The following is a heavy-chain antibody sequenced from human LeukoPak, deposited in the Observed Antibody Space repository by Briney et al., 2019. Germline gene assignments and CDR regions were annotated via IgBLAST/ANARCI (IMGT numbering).Heavy chain of an antibody. CDR1: GHTFTGYY. CDR2: INPNSGGA. V-gene: IGHV1-2*02. Sequence: ASVKGSCKASGHTFTGYYMRWVRQAPGQGLGWMGWINPNSGGADYAPKFPGRVTMTRDTSISTAYMELSRLRSDDTAVYYWARDLSNYDYVWGSYRFAFDIWGQGTMVTVSS. J-gene: IGHJ3*02. CDR3: ARDLSNYDYVWGSYRFAFDI. D-gene: IGHD3-16*02.